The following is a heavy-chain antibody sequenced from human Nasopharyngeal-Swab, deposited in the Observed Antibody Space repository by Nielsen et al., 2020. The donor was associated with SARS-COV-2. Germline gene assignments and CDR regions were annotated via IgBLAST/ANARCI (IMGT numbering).Heavy chain of an antibody. Sequence: ASVKVSCKASGYTFTSYAMNWVRQAPGQGLEWMGWINTNTGNPTYAQGFTGRFVFSLDTSVSTAYLQISSLKAEDTAVYYCARGDEYSSSWLWRLWYFELWGRGTLVTVSS. D-gene: IGHD6-13*01. J-gene: IGHJ2*01. CDR2: INTNTGNP. CDR3: ARGDEYSSSWLWRLWYFEL. CDR1: GYTFTSYA. V-gene: IGHV7-4-1*02.